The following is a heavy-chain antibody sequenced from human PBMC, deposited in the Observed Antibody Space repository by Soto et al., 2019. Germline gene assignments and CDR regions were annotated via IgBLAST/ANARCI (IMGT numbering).Heavy chain of an antibody. J-gene: IGHJ2*01. Sequence: WTWIRQAPGTGLEYIGSIFYTGVTNYNPSLSSRVTISLDTSKNHVSLKLNSMTAADTAVYYCVRVLDSSWYADLWGRGTLVTVSS. D-gene: IGHD3-22*01. V-gene: IGHV4-61*03. CDR2: IFYTGVT. CDR3: VRVLDSSWYADL.